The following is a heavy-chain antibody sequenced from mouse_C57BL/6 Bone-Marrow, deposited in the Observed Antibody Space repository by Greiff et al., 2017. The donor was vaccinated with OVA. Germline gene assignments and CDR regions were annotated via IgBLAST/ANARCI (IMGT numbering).Heavy chain of an antibody. D-gene: IGHD2-2*01. CDR2: IRNKANGYTT. CDR1: GFTFTDYY. V-gene: IGHV7-3*01. CDR3: ARLDGYDYFDY. J-gene: IGHJ2*01. Sequence: EVQVVESGGGLVQPGGSLSLSCAASGFTFTDYYMSWVRQPPGKALEWLGFIRNKANGYTTEYSASVKGRFTISRDNSQSILYLQMNALRAEDSATYYCARLDGYDYFDYWGQGTTLTVSS.